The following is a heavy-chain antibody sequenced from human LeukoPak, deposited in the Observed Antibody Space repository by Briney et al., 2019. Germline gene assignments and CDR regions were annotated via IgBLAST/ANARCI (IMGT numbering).Heavy chain of an antibody. Sequence: AGGSLRLSCAASGFTFSNYAMNWVRQAPGKVLEWVSDISGSGGNTYYADSVKGRFTISRDNSKNTLYLQMNSLRAEDTAVYYCAKGDRYCIVGVCYRDYWGQGTLVTVSS. J-gene: IGHJ4*02. V-gene: IGHV3-23*01. CDR3: AKGDRYCIVGVCYRDY. CDR1: GFTFSNYA. CDR2: ISGSGGNT. D-gene: IGHD2-8*02.